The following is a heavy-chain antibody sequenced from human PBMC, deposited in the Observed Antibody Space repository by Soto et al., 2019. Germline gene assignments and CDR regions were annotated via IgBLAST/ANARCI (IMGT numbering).Heavy chain of an antibody. J-gene: IGHJ2*01. Sequence: QVQLVQSGDAVKKPGSSLQVSCKASGGTFSSYAISWVRQAPAQGLEWMGGINTIFGTANYAQKFQGRVTITADESTSTAYMELSNLRSEDTAVYYCARSSSSAQWYFDLWGRGTLVTVSS. D-gene: IGHD6-6*01. CDR1: GGTFSSYA. V-gene: IGHV1-69*01. CDR2: INTIFGTA. CDR3: ARSSSSAQWYFDL.